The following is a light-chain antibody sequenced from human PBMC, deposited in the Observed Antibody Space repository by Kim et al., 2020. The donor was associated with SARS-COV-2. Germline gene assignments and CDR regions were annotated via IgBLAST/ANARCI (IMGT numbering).Light chain of an antibody. CDR1: QSVSSY. CDR3: QQYNSFLYT. V-gene: IGKV1-5*03. Sequence: DIQMTQSPSTLSASVGDRVIITCRASQSVSSYLAWYQQKPGKAPNLLIYKASSLQSGVPSRFSGSGSGTEFTLTISSLQPDDFATYYCQQYNSFLYTFGQGTKLEI. J-gene: IGKJ2*01. CDR2: KAS.